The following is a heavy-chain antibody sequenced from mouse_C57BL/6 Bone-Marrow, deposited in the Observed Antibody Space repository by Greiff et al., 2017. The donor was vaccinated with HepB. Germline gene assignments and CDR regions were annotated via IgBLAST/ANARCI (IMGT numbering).Heavy chain of an antibody. Sequence: QVQLQQSGPELVRPGASVKISCKAPGYTFTSHWMQWVRQRPGQGLEWIGEIFPGSGSTYYNEKFKGKATLTVDTSSSTAYMQLSSLTSEVSAVYICERDRMGARAWFAYWGQGTLVTVAA. J-gene: IGHJ3*01. V-gene: IGHV1-56*01. CDR1: GYTFTSHW. CDR2: IFPGSGST. CDR3: ERDRMGARAWFAY. D-gene: IGHD3-1*01.